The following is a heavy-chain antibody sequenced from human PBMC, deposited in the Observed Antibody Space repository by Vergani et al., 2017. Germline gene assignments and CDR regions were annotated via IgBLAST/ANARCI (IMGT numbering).Heavy chain of an antibody. CDR3: ARNPYCGGDCYSDAFDI. Sequence: QVQLQESGPGLVKPSQTLSLTCTVSGGSVNSYYWSWIRQPPGKGLEWMGYVSFRGDTLYDPSVKGRMTISLNTSSNQFSLYLTSVTAADTAVYYCARNPYCGGDCYSDAFDIWGQGTMVTVSS. CDR1: GGSVNSYY. J-gene: IGHJ3*02. CDR2: VSFRGDT. V-gene: IGHV4-59*02. D-gene: IGHD2-21*02.